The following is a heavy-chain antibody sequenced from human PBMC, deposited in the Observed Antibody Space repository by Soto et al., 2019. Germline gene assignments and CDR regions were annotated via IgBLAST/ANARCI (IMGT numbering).Heavy chain of an antibody. Sequence: GGSLRLSCAASGFTFDDHAMHWVRQAPGKGLEWVSGISWNSEKRGYADSVTGRFTISRDNTKNSLYLQMNSLKPEDTALYYCAKGENAMDVWGHGTTVTVSS. CDR2: ISWNSEKR. D-gene: IGHD1-1*01. CDR3: AKGENAMDV. J-gene: IGHJ6*02. CDR1: GFTFDDHA. V-gene: IGHV3-9*01.